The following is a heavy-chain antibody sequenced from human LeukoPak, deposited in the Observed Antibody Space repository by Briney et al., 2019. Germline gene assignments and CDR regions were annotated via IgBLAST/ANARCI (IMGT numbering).Heavy chain of an antibody. Sequence: PSETLSLTCTVSGGSISSYYWSWIRQPPGKGLEWIGYFYYSGSTNYNPSLKSRVTISVDTSKNQFSLKLSSVTAADTAVYYCARDRGYGDYDYAFDYWGQGTLVTVSS. J-gene: IGHJ4*02. D-gene: IGHD4-17*01. CDR2: FYYSGST. CDR1: GGSISSYY. V-gene: IGHV4-59*01. CDR3: ARDRGYGDYDYAFDY.